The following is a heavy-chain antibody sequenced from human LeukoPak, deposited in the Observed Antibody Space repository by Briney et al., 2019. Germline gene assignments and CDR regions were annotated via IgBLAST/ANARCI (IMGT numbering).Heavy chain of an antibody. Sequence: GASVKVSCKASGYTFTGYYIHWVRQAPGQGLEWMGWINPHSGGTNYAQKFRGRVTMTRDTSISTAYMELSRLRSDDTAVYYCARGITTNWFDPWGQGTLVTVSS. V-gene: IGHV1-2*02. CDR3: ARGITTNWFDP. CDR1: GYTFTGYY. J-gene: IGHJ5*02. CDR2: INPHSGGT. D-gene: IGHD3-22*01.